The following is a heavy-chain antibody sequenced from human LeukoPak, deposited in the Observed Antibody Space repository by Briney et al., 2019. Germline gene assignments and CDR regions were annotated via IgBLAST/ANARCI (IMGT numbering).Heavy chain of an antibody. D-gene: IGHD3-3*01. CDR2: IDNDGNGI. CDR1: GITFSSYN. Sequence: GGSLRLSCAASGITFSSYNMNWVRQAPGKGLELVSRIDNDGNGIIYADSVKGRFTTSRDNAKNTLYLQMSSLRVEDTVVYYCATGGGWEPSSGVVTHIDVWGKGTTVTVSS. J-gene: IGHJ6*03. V-gene: IGHV3-74*01. CDR3: ATGGGWEPSSGVVTHIDV.